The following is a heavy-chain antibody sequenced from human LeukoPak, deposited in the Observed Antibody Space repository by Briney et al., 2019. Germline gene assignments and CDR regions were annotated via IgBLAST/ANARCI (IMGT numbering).Heavy chain of an antibody. CDR2: INHSGST. CDR3: ARGSDIVATINYFDY. D-gene: IGHD5-12*01. J-gene: IGHJ4*02. Sequence: SETLSLTCAVYGGSFSGYYWSWIRQPPGKGLEWIGEINHSGSTNYNPSLKSRVTISVDTSKNQFSLKLSSVTAADTAVYYCARGSDIVATINYFDYWGRGTLVTVSS. CDR1: GGSFSGYY. V-gene: IGHV4-34*01.